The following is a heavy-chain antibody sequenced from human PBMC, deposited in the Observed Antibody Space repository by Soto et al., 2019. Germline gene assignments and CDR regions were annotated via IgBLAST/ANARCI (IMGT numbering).Heavy chain of an antibody. CDR2: FIPIFGTA. V-gene: IGHV1-69*13. Sequence: SVKVSCKASGGTFSSYAISWVRQAPGQGLEWMGGFIPIFGTANYAQKFQGRVTITADESTSTAYMELSSLRSEDTAVYYCARERLRAVAGSYNTYYFYYGMDVWGQGTTVTVSS. CDR3: ARERLRAVAGSYNTYYFYYGMDV. CDR1: GGTFSSYA. D-gene: IGHD6-19*01. J-gene: IGHJ6*02.